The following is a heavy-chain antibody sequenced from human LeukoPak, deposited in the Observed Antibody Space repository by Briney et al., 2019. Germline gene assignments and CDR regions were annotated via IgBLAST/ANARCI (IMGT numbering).Heavy chain of an antibody. CDR1: GFTFSSSW. CDR2: IRQDGNEK. D-gene: IGHD1-14*01. J-gene: IGHJ4*02. CDR3: ARDCTGAGLDY. Sequence: PGGSLRLSCAASGFTFSSSWMRWVRRAPGKGLEWVANIRQDGNEKYFADSVKGRFTISRDNAKNSLFLQINSLRAEDTAVYYCARDCTGAGLDYWGQGTLVTVSS. V-gene: IGHV3-7*03.